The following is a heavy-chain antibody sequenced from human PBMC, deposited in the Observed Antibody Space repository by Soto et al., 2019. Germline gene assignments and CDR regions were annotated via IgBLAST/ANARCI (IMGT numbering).Heavy chain of an antibody. Sequence: GGSLRLSCAVSGFTFSSYAMSWVRQAPGKGLEWVSAISVSGGSTYYADSVKGRFTISRDISKDTLYLQMNSLRAEDTAIYYCAKNQMGYSSSCGNWGQGTLVTVSS. V-gene: IGHV3-23*01. D-gene: IGHD6-13*01. CDR2: ISVSGGST. CDR1: GFTFSSYA. J-gene: IGHJ4*02. CDR3: AKNQMGYSSSCGN.